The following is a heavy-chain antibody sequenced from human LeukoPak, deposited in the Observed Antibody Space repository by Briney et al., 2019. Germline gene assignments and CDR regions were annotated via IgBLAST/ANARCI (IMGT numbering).Heavy chain of an antibody. CDR1: GFTFSNYG. CDR2: ISGSGSST. V-gene: IGHV3-23*01. Sequence: PGGSLRLSCAASGFTFSNYGMSWVRQAPGKGLEWVSAISGSGSSTFYADSVKGRFTISRDNAKNSLYLQMNSLRAEDTAVYYCAKGGTKQQLVPFDYYYMDVWGKGTTVTISS. J-gene: IGHJ6*03. CDR3: AKGGTKQQLVPFDYYYMDV. D-gene: IGHD6-13*01.